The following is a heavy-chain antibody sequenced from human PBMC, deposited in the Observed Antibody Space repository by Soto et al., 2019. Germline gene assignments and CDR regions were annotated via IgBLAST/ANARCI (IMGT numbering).Heavy chain of an antibody. CDR3: ARDTSIYGDFDF. V-gene: IGHV1-69*08. Sequence: QVHLVQSGAEVKKPGSSVKVSCKASGDTFSSHTISWVRQAPGQGLEWMGRIIPSLDIANYAQRFQGRVTITADKSTTTAYMVLSSLTPEDTAMYYCARDTSIYGDFDFWGQGTRVAVSS. J-gene: IGHJ4*02. D-gene: IGHD4-17*01. CDR2: IIPSLDIA. CDR1: GDTFSSHT.